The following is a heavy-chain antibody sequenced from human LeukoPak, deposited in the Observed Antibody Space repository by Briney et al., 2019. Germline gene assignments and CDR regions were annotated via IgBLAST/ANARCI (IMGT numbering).Heavy chain of an antibody. V-gene: IGHV3-30*04. D-gene: IGHD6-19*01. CDR2: ISYDGSNT. CDR3: ARDSDFAVAGTTPFDY. Sequence: GGSLRLSCASSGLTFSSFAMHWVRQAPGKGLEWVAVISYDGSNTYYADSVKGRLTISRDNSKNTLYLQMNSLRAKDTAVYYCARDSDFAVAGTTPFDYWGRGTLVTVSS. CDR1: GLTFSSFA. J-gene: IGHJ4*02.